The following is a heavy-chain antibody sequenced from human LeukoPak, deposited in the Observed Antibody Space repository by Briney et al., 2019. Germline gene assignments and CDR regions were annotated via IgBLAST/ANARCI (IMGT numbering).Heavy chain of an antibody. CDR3: ARRRYSGSSQHFDY. Sequence: GGSLRLSCAASGFTFSSYWMSWVRQARGKGLEWVANIKQDGREKYYVDSVKGRFTISRDNAKNSLYLQMNSLRAEDTAVYYCARRRYSGSSQHFDYWGQGTLVTVSS. D-gene: IGHD1-26*01. CDR2: IKQDGREK. CDR1: GFTFSSYW. J-gene: IGHJ4*02. V-gene: IGHV3-7*01.